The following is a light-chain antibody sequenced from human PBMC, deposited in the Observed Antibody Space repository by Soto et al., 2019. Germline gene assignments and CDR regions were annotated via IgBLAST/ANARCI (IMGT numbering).Light chain of an antibody. J-gene: IGKJ3*01. Sequence: EIVLTQSPGTLSLSPGARATLSCRASQSVDRNYLAWYQHKPGQAPRLLIYGASTRATGIPDRFSGSGSGTDFTLTINSLEPEDFAVYYCQQRSDWPLTFGPGTKVDI. CDR1: QSVDRNY. V-gene: IGKV3D-20*02. CDR2: GAS. CDR3: QQRSDWPLT.